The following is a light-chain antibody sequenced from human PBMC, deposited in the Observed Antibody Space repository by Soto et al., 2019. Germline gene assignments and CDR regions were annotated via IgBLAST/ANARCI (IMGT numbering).Light chain of an antibody. V-gene: IGKV3-20*01. CDR2: GAS. Sequence: ESVLTQSPGTLSLSPGERATLSCRASQSVTSTYLAWYQQKPGQAPRLLIYGASSRATGIPHRFSGSGSGTDFTLTISRLEPEDFAMYYCQQYGSSPRAVGQGTKVEIK. J-gene: IGKJ1*01. CDR3: QQYGSSPRA. CDR1: QSVTSTY.